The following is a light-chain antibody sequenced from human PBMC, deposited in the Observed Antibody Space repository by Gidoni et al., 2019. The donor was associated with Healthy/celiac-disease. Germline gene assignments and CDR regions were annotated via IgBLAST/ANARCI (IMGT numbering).Light chain of an antibody. Sequence: QSALTQPASVSGSPGPSITISCTGTSSDVGNYNLVSWYQQHPGKAPKFMIYEVSKRPSGVSNRFSGSKSGNTASLTISGLQAEDEADYYCCSYAGSSTYVVFGGGTKLTVL. J-gene: IGLJ2*01. CDR2: EVS. CDR3: CSYAGSSTYVV. V-gene: IGLV2-23*02. CDR1: SSDVGNYNL.